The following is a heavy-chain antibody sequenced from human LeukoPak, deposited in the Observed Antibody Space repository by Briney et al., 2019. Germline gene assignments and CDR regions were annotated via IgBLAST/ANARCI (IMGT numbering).Heavy chain of an antibody. Sequence: GGSLRLSCAASGFTFGSYAMTWVRQAPGKGLEWVSGIGGRGVSTYYADSVKGRFTISRDNSKNTLYLQMNSLRAEDTALYYCAKERSSGWPFDYWGQGTLVTVSS. CDR2: IGGRGVST. V-gene: IGHV3-23*01. CDR1: GFTFGSYA. CDR3: AKERSSGWPFDY. J-gene: IGHJ4*02. D-gene: IGHD6-19*01.